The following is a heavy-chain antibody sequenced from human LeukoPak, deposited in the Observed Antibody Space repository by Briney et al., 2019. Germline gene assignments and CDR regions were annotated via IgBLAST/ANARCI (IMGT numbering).Heavy chain of an antibody. V-gene: IGHV4-34*01. CDR3: ARNGGKYNWNDRRMYV. Sequence: SETLSPTCAVYGGSFSGYYWSWIRQPPGKGLEWIGEINHSGSTNYNPSLKSRVTISVDTSKNQFSLKLSSVTAADTAVYYCARNGGKYNWNDRRMYVWGKGTTVTISS. D-gene: IGHD1-1*01. CDR2: INHSGST. CDR1: GGSFSGYY. J-gene: IGHJ6*04.